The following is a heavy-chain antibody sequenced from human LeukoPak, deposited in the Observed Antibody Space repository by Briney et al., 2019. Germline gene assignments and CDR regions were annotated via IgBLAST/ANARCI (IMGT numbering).Heavy chain of an antibody. Sequence: ASVKVSGKASGYTFTSYYMHWVRQAPGQGLEWMGIINPSGGSTSYAQKFQDRVTMTRDTSTSTVYMELSSLSSEDTAVYYCARGGRERYSSGWTDAFDIWGQGTMVTVSS. CDR2: INPSGGST. D-gene: IGHD6-19*01. CDR1: GYTFTSYY. CDR3: ARGGRERYSSGWTDAFDI. V-gene: IGHV1-46*01. J-gene: IGHJ3*02.